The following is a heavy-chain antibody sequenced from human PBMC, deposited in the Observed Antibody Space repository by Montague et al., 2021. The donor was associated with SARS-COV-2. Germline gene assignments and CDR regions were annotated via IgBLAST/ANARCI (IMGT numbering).Heavy chain of an antibody. D-gene: IGHD5-12*01. CDR2: SYYRGST. J-gene: IGHJ3*02. Sequence: TLSLTCTVSGGSISSDGYYWSWIRQHPGKGLEWIGYSYYRGSTYYNPSLKSRVTISVDTSKNQFSLKLSSVTAADTAVYYCARDRYSGYVLDAFDIWGQGTLVTVSS. V-gene: IGHV4-31*02. CDR3: ARDRYSGYVLDAFDI. CDR1: GGSISSDGYY.